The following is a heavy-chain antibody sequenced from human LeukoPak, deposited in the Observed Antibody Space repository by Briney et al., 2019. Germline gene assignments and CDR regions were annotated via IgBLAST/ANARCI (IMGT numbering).Heavy chain of an antibody. D-gene: IGHD6-6*01. Sequence: PGGSLRLSCVVSGFTFSRSWMSWVRQAPGKGLEWVAKIKQDGSEKNYVDSVKGRFTISRDNAKNSLYLQMNSLRAEDTAVYYCARDLGSSSDWGQGTLVTVSS. V-gene: IGHV3-7*01. CDR1: GFTFSRSW. J-gene: IGHJ4*02. CDR2: IKQDGSEK. CDR3: ARDLGSSSD.